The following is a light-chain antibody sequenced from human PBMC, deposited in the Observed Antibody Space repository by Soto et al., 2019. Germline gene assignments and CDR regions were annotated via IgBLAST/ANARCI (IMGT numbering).Light chain of an antibody. CDR3: ASYTTSNTPWV. Sequence: QSALTQPASVSESPGQSITISCTGTSSDVGGYKYVSWYQQHPGKAPKLMIYDVSYRPSGVPNRFSGSKSGNTASLTISGLQVEEEADYYCASYTTSNTPWVFGGGTKLTVL. CDR1: SSDVGGYKY. CDR2: DVS. V-gene: IGLV2-14*03. J-gene: IGLJ3*02.